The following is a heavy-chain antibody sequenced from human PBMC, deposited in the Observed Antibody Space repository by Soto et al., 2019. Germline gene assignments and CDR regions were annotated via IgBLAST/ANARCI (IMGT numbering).Heavy chain of an antibody. Sequence: PGGSLRLSCAASGFTFGSYSMNWVRQAPGKGLEWVSYISSSSSTIYYADSVKGRFTISRDNAKNSLYLQMNSLRDEDTAVYYCAREGIAVAGRDNYYYYYGMDVWGQGTTVTVSS. CDR1: GFTFGSYS. CDR2: ISSSSSTI. CDR3: AREGIAVAGRDNYYYYYGMDV. J-gene: IGHJ6*02. D-gene: IGHD6-19*01. V-gene: IGHV3-48*02.